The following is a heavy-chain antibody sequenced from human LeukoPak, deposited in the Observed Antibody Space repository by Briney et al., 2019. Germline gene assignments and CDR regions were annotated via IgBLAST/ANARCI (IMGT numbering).Heavy chain of an antibody. D-gene: IGHD6-19*01. J-gene: IGHJ6*02. CDR2: IIPILGIA. CDR3: ARDQGAYSSGWYYLSYYYYGMDV. CDR1: GGTFSSYA. V-gene: IGHV1-69*04. Sequence: RASVKVSCKASGGTFSSYAISWVRQAPGQGLEWMGRIIPILGIANYAQKFQGRVTITADKSTSTAYMELSSLRSEDTAVYYCARDQGAYSSGWYYLSYYYYGMDVWGQGTTVTVSS.